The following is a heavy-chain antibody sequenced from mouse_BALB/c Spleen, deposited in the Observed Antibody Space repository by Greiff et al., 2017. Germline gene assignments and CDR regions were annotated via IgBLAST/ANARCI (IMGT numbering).Heavy chain of an antibody. D-gene: IGHD2-4*01. J-gene: IGHJ3*01. CDR1: GFTFNTYA. Sequence: EVKLVESGGGLVQPKGSLKLSCAASGFTFNTYAMNWVRQAPGKGLEWVARIRSKSNNYATYYADSVKDRFTISRDDSQSMLYLQMNNLKTEDTAMYYCVRLNYDPFAYWGQGTLVTVSA. V-gene: IGHV10-1*02. CDR3: VRLNYDPFAY. CDR2: IRSKSNNYAT.